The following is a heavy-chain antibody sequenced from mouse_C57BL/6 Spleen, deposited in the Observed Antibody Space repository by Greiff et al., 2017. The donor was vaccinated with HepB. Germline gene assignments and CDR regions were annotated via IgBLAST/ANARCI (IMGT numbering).Heavy chain of an antibody. CDR3: ARSRIYDGYGGFAY. D-gene: IGHD2-3*01. J-gene: IGHJ3*01. V-gene: IGHV1-54*01. CDR2: INPGSGGT. CDR1: GYAFTNYL. Sequence: VQLQQSGAELVRPGTSVKVSCKASGYAFTNYLIGWVKQRPGQGLEWIGVINPGSGGTNYNEKFKGKATLTADKSSSTAYMQLSSLTSEDSAVYFCARSRIYDGYGGFAYWGQGTLVTVSA.